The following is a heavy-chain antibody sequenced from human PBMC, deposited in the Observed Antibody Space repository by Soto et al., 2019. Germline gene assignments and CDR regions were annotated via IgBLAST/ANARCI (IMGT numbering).Heavy chain of an antibody. Sequence: PGGSLRLSCAASGFTFSSYSMNWVRQAPGKGLEWVSSISSSSSYIYYADSVKGRFTISGDNAKNSLYLQMNSLRAEDTAVYYCARDVAARPFDYWGQGTLVTVSS. V-gene: IGHV3-21*01. J-gene: IGHJ4*02. CDR3: ARDVAARPFDY. D-gene: IGHD6-6*01. CDR2: ISSSSSYI. CDR1: GFTFSSYS.